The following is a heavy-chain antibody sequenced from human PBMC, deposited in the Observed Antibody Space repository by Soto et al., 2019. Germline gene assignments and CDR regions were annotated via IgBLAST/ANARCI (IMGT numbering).Heavy chain of an antibody. CDR1: GYTFTSYG. CDR2: ISAYNGNT. CDR3: ARDGVRKVVTMVRGVTQFDP. J-gene: IGHJ5*02. Sequence: QVQLVQSGAEVKKPGASVKVSCKASGYTFTSYGISWVRQAPGQGLEWMGWISAYNGNTNYAQKLPGRVTMTTDTSTSTAYMELRSLRSDDTAVYYCARDGVRKVVTMVRGVTQFDPWGQGTLVTVSS. D-gene: IGHD3-10*01. V-gene: IGHV1-18*04.